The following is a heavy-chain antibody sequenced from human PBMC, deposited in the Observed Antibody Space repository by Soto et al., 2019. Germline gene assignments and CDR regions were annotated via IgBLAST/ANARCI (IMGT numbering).Heavy chain of an antibody. Sequence: EVQLLESGGGLVQPGGSLRLSCAASGFTFSNYAMSWVRQAPGKGLEWVSTISGSGGTTYYADSVKGRFTISRDNSKNTLYLQMNSLRAEDMAVYYYANYRGDFWSGYLTYYYYGMDVWGQGTTVTVSS. CDR1: GFTFSNYA. V-gene: IGHV3-23*01. D-gene: IGHD3-3*01. CDR2: ISGSGGTT. CDR3: ANYRGDFWSGYLTYYYYGMDV. J-gene: IGHJ6*02.